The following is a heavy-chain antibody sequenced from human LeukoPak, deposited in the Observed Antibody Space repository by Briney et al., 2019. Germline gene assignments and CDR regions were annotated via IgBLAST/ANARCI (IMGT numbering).Heavy chain of an antibody. CDR2: IYYSGST. V-gene: IGHV4-59*01. CDR3: ARIDYYGSGWFDP. CDR1: GGSISSYY. Sequence: SETLSLTCTVSGGSISSYYWSWIRQPPGKGLEWIGYIYYSGSTNYNPSLKSRVTISVDTSKNQFSLKLSSVTAADTAVYYCARIDYYGSGWFDPWGQGTLVTVSS. J-gene: IGHJ5*02. D-gene: IGHD3-10*01.